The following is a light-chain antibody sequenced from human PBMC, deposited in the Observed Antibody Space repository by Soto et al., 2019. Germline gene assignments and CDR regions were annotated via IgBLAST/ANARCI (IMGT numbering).Light chain of an antibody. CDR2: DVT. V-gene: IGLV2-14*03. CDR1: SSDVGGFNY. CDR3: NSYTSSSTYV. J-gene: IGLJ1*01. Sequence: QSVLTQAASGSGSPGQSSSISCTGTSSDVGGFNYVSWYQQHPGKAPKLMIYDVTNRPSGVSYRFSGSKSGNTASLTISGLQAEDEADYYCNSYTSSSTYVFGTGTKVTVL.